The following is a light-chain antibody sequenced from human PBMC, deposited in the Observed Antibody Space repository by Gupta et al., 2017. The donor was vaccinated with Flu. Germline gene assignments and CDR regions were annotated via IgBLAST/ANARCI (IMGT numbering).Light chain of an antibody. V-gene: IGLV2-11*01. CDR1: SSDVAGYNY. CDR2: DVN. CDR3: CSFAGSYTKYV. J-gene: IGLJ1*01. Sequence: SSDVAGYNYVSWYQLHPGEAPKLMIYDVNKRPSGVPDRFSGSKSGYTASLTISGLQAEDEADYYCCSFAGSYTKYVFGTGTKVTVL.